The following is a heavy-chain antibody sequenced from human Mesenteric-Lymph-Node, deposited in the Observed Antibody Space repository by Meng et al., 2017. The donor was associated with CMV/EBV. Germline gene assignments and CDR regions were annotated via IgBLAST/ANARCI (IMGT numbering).Heavy chain of an antibody. Sequence: ITSSNWWSWVTQPPGKGLEWIGEVYYIGSTSYIPSNYKPSLKTRVTISVDKSKNQFSLRLSSVTAADTAVYYCARSRDDVLHSNDYWGQGTLVTVSS. CDR3: ARSRDDVLHSNDY. V-gene: IGHV4-4*02. D-gene: IGHD3-9*01. J-gene: IGHJ4*02. CDR1: ITSSNW. CDR2: VYYIGST.